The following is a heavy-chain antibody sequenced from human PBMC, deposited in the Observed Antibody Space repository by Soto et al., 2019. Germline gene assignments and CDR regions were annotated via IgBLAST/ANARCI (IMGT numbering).Heavy chain of an antibody. D-gene: IGHD1-26*01. CDR3: AKSIVGATLGGMDV. Sequence: QVQLVESGGGVVQPGRSLRLSCAASGFTFSSYGMHWVRQAPGKGLEWVAVISYDGSNKYYADSVKGRFTISRDNSKNTLYLQMNSLRAGDTAVYYFAKSIVGATLGGMDVCGQGTTVTVSS. V-gene: IGHV3-30*18. CDR2: ISYDGSNK. J-gene: IGHJ6*02. CDR1: GFTFSSYG.